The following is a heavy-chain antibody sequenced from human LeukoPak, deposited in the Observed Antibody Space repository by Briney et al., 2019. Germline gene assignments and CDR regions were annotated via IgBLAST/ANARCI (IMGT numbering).Heavy chain of an antibody. V-gene: IGHV1-18*01. D-gene: IGHD3-22*01. CDR3: ASSNYERLYYYYGMDV. J-gene: IGHJ6*02. CDR1: GYTFTSYG. Sequence: ASVKVSCKASGYTFTSYGISWVRQAPGQGLEWMGWISAYNGNTNYAQKLQGRVTMTTDTSTSTAYMELRSLRSDDTAVYYCASSNYERLYYYYGMDVWGQGTTVTVSS. CDR2: ISAYNGNT.